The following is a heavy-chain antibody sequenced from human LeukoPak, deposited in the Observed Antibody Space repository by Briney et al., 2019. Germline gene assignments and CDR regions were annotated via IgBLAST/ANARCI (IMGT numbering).Heavy chain of an antibody. V-gene: IGHV4-34*01. Sequence: SETLSLTCAVYGGSFSGYYWSWIRQPPGKGLEWIGEINHSGSTNYNPSLKSRVTISVDTSKNQFSLKLSSVTAADTAVYYCARKGLPVVVVPAARDRRWFDPWGQGTLVTVSS. D-gene: IGHD2-2*01. J-gene: IGHJ5*02. CDR1: GGSFSGYY. CDR3: ARKGLPVVVVPAARDRRWFDP. CDR2: INHSGST.